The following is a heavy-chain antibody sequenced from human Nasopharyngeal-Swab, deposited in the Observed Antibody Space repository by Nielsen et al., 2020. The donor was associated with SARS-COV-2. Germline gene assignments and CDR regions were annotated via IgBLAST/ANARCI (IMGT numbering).Heavy chain of an antibody. CDR3: ATRGEVVVAATGYYYYGMDV. V-gene: IGHV1-2*02. CDR1: GYTFTGYY. D-gene: IGHD2-15*01. CDR2: INPNSGGT. J-gene: IGHJ6*02. Sequence: ASVKVSCKASGYTFTGYYMHWVRQAPGQGLEWMGWINPNSGGTNYAQKFQGRVTMTRDTSISTVYMELSRLRSDDTAVYYCATRGEVVVAATGYYYYGMDVWGQGTTVTVSS.